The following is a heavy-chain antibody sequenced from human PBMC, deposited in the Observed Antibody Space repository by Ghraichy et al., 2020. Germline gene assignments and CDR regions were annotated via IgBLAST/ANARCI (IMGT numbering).Heavy chain of an antibody. D-gene: IGHD3/OR15-3a*01. J-gene: IGHJ5*02. Sequence: SLNISCTVSGGSISSGSHYWSWIRQPAGKGLEWIGRIYTSGSTNYNPSLKSRVIISVDTSKNQFSLKLSSVTAADTAVYYCARDWTKGVVSADWFDPWGQGTLVTVSA. CDR3: ARDWTKGVVSADWFDP. CDR1: GGSISSGSHY. CDR2: IYTSGST. V-gene: IGHV4-61*02.